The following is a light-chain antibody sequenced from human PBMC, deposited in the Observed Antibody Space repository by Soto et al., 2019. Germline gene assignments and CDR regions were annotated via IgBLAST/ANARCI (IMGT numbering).Light chain of an antibody. Sequence: DIQMTQSPSSLSASVGDRVTITCRASQTISNYLNWYQQKPEKAPKPLIYAASSLQSGVPSRFSGSGSGTDFTLTISSLQPEDFGTYYCQQSYNTPYTFGQGTKVDIK. J-gene: IGKJ2*01. CDR3: QQSYNTPYT. CDR2: AAS. CDR1: QTISNY. V-gene: IGKV1-39*01.